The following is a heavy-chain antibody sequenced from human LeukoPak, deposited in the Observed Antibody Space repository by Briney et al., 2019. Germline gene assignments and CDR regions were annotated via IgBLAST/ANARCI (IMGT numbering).Heavy chain of an antibody. CDR2: MNPNSGNT. CDR1: GYTFTSYD. V-gene: IGHV1-8*01. Sequence: ASVKVSCKASGYTFTSYDINWVRQATGQGLEWMGWMNPNSGNTGYAQKLQGRVTMTTDTSTSTAYMELRSLRSDDTAVYYCARDLEADNTRDYWGQGTLVTVSS. CDR3: ARDLEADNTRDY. D-gene: IGHD3-3*01. J-gene: IGHJ4*02.